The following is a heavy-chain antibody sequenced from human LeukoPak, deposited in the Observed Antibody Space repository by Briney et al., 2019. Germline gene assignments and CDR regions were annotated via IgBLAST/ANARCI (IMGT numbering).Heavy chain of an antibody. J-gene: IGHJ3*02. CDR3: ARDSVFEDAFDI. D-gene: IGHD3-10*01. V-gene: IGHV3-7*01. CDR2: IKQDGSEK. CDR1: GITLSTYW. Sequence: GGSLRLSCAASGITLSTYWMSWVRQAPGKGLEWVANIKQDGSEKNYVDSVKRRFTISRDNARNSLYLQMNSLRAEDTAVYYCARDSVFEDAFDIWGQGTMVTVSS.